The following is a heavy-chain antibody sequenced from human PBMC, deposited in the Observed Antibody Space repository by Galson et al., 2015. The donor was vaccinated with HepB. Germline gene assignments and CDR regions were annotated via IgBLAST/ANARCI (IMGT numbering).Heavy chain of an antibody. J-gene: IGHJ4*02. Sequence: SLRLSCAASGFTFSSYAMSWVRQAPGKGLEWVSAISGSGGSTYYADSVKGRFTISRDNSKNTLYLQMNSLRAEDTALYYCAKGHMVVRGVFNFDYWGQGTLVTVSS. CDR3: AKGHMVVRGVFNFDY. CDR2: ISGSGGST. D-gene: IGHD3-10*01. CDR1: GFTFSSYA. V-gene: IGHV3-23*01.